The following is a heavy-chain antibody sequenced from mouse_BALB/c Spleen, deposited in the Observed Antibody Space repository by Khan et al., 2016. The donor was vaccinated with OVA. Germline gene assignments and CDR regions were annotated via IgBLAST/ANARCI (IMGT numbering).Heavy chain of an antibody. CDR1: GYTFTSYS. J-gene: IGHJ4*01. CDR3: ARDFQDHGSRGALDY. Sequence: QVQLQQSGAELARPGASVKMSCKASGYTFTSYSMHWIKQRPGQGLEWIGNINPSNGYTNHNQKFRDKATLTADKSSSTAYMQLSSLTSEDSAVYYGARDFQDHGSRGALDYWGQGTSVTVSS. CDR2: INPSNGYT. V-gene: IGHV1-4*01. D-gene: IGHD1-1*01.